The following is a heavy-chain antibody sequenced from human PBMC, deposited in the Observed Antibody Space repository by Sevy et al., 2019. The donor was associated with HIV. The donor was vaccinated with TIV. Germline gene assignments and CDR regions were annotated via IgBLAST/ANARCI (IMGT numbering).Heavy chain of an antibody. Sequence: GGCLRLSCAASGFTFSSYAMHWVRQAPGKGLEWVAVISYDGSNKYYADSVKGRFTVSRDNSKNTLYLQMNSLRAEDTAVYYCARAGVAVAGPYFDYWGQGTLVTVSS. V-gene: IGHV3-30*01. CDR3: ARAGVAVAGPYFDY. CDR1: GFTFSSYA. J-gene: IGHJ4*02. D-gene: IGHD6-19*01. CDR2: ISYDGSNK.